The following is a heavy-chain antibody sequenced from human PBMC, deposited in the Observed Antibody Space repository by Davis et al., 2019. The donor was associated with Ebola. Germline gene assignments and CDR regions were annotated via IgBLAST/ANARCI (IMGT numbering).Heavy chain of an antibody. CDR2: IYYSGST. J-gene: IGHJ3*02. CDR3: ACDSSGYLHAFDI. Sequence: SQTFSLTCAVYGGSFSGYYWSWVRQPPGKGLEWIGYIYYSGSTYYNPSLKSRVTISVDTSKNQFSLKLSSVTAADTAVYYCACDSSGYLHAFDIWGQGTMVTVSS. V-gene: IGHV4-30-4*01. D-gene: IGHD3-22*01. CDR1: GGSFSGYY.